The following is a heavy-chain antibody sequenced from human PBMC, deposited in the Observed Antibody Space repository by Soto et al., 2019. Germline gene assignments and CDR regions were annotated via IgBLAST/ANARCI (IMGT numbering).Heavy chain of an antibody. CDR1: GGSVSGRTYY. CDR2: INNSGST. V-gene: IGHV4-61*01. J-gene: IGHJ6*03. D-gene: IGHD3-10*01. Sequence: PSETLSLTCTVSGGSVSGRTYYWSWIRQPPGKGLEWIGYINNSGSTNYNPSLKSRVTISVDTSKNQFSLKLSSVTAADTAVYYCARGGPIRGVIITSYYYYYMDVWGKGTTVTVSS. CDR3: ARGGPIRGVIITSYYYYYMDV.